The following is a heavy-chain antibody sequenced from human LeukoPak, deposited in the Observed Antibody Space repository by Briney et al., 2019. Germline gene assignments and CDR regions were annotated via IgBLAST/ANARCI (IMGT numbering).Heavy chain of an antibody. CDR2: INHSGST. D-gene: IGHD2-21*01. J-gene: IGHJ4*02. V-gene: IGHV4-34*01. Sequence: SETLSLTCAVYGGSFSGYYWNWIRQPPGKGLEWIGEINHSGSTNYSPSLKSRVTISVDTSKSQFSLNLNSVTATDTAVYHCARGPDCCNTSRAADYWGQGTLVTVSS. CDR3: ARGPDCCNTSRAADY. CDR1: GGSFSGYY.